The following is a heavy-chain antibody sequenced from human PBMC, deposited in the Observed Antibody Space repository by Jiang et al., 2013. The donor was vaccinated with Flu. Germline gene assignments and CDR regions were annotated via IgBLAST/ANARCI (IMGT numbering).Heavy chain of an antibody. CDR3: LPGNSVGLSLG. D-gene: IGHD4-23*01. V-gene: IGHV3-30*02. J-gene: IGHJ4*02. CDR2: IRSDGSKT. CDR1: IHFSTSG. Sequence: QLVESGGGLVQAWGVPETLLCSVWIHFSTSGMHWVRQAPGRGLHWVAFIRSDGSKTYYADSVKGRFTISRDNSKNTLYLQMNSLRAEDTAVYFCLPGNSVGLSLGRGQGTLVTVSS.